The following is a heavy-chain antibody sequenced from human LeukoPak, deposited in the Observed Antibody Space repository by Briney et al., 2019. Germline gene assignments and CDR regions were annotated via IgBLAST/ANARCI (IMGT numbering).Heavy chain of an antibody. D-gene: IGHD2-2*01. CDR1: GFSISSSSQ. J-gene: IGHJ5*02. V-gene: IGHV4-38-2*02. Sequence: PSETLSLTCAVSGFSISSSSQWAWIRRHPGQGLVWIGGINDNSSSPYNPPLKSRVTTSIETSTNHMSLNMYSVSGADTAVYYCARDPRWLTPDCTSTSCYENCGDPWGQGTLVTVSS. CDR3: ARDPRWLTPDCTSTSCYENCGDP. CDR2: INDNSSS.